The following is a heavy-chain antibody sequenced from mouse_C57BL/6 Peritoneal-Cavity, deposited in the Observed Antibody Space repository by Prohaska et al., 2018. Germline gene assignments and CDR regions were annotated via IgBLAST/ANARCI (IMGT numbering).Heavy chain of an antibody. CDR2: IHPNSGST. CDR1: GYTFTSYW. J-gene: IGHJ1*03. D-gene: IGHD1-1*01. V-gene: IGHV1-64*01. Sequence: LKLSCKASGYTFTSYWMHWVKQRPGQGLEWIGMIHPNSGSTNYNEKIKSKATLTVDKSASTDYMQLSSLTYEDSAVYYCARSGSSSWYFDVWGTGTTVTVSS. CDR3: ARSGSSSWYFDV.